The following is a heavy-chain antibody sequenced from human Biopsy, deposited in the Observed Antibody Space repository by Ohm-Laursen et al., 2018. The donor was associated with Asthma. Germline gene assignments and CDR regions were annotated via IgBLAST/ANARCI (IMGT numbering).Heavy chain of an antibody. CDR3: ARKAGSCISRTCYSLDF. CDR2: INSFFGTT. CDR1: GGTFNTYV. J-gene: IGHJ4*02. Sequence: SSVKVSCKSLGGTFNTYVIGWVRQAPGHGVEGRGGINSFFGTTTYPQKFQDRVTITADDSTSTVYMELSSLRSEDTAVYYCARKAGSCISRTCYSLDFWGQGTLVTVSS. D-gene: IGHD2-2*01. V-gene: IGHV1-69*01.